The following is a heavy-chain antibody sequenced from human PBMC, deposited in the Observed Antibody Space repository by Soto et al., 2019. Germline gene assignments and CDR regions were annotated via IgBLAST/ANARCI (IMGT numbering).Heavy chain of an antibody. CDR1: GYTFTTYG. V-gene: IGHV1-18*01. CDR3: ARGPRSRPWFDP. Sequence: QVQLVQSGAEVKKPGASVTVSCNASGYTFTTYGITWVRQAPGQGLEWMGWISDYNGNTNYAQKLQGRVTVTIDTSTATAYMELRSLRSDDTAVYYCARGPRSRPWFDPWGQGTLVTVSS. CDR2: ISDYNGNT. J-gene: IGHJ5*02.